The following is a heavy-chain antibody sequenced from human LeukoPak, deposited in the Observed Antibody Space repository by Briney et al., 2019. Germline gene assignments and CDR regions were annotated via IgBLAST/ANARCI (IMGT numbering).Heavy chain of an antibody. J-gene: IGHJ5*02. D-gene: IGHD5-18*01. V-gene: IGHV3-7*04. Sequence: PGGSLRLSCAASRFTFSTSWMTWVRQAPGKGLEWVANINQDGSEQVYVDSVKGRFNISRDNAKNSLYLQMNSLRAEDTAVYYCARGQTWIQLWPWGQGTLVTVSS. CDR1: RFTFSTSW. CDR3: ARGQTWIQLWP. CDR2: INQDGSEQ.